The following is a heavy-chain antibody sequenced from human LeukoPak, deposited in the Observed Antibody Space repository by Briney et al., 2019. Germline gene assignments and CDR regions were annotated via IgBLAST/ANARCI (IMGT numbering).Heavy chain of an antibody. V-gene: IGHV1-2*02. Sequence: GASVKVSCKASGYTFTDYYTHWVRQAPGQGLEWMGWINPNSGGTNYAQKFQGRVTMTRDTSISTAYMELSRLRSDDTAVYYCARLYCSSSSCYSDYWGQGTLVTVSS. CDR1: GYTFTDYY. CDR2: INPNSGGT. D-gene: IGHD2-2*01. J-gene: IGHJ4*02. CDR3: ARLYCSSSSCYSDY.